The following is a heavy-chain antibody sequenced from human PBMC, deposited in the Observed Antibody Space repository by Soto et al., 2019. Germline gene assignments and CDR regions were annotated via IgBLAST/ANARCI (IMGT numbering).Heavy chain of an antibody. CDR2: ISSSSSYI. J-gene: IGHJ6*03. V-gene: IGHV3-21*01. Sequence: GSLRLSCAASGFTFSSYSMNWVRQAPGKGLEWVSSISSSSSYIYYADSVKGRFTISRDNAKNPLYLQMNSLRAEDTAVYYCASTNSRSYYMDVWGKGTTVTVSS. CDR1: GFTFSSYS. CDR3: ASTNSRSYYMDV. D-gene: IGHD6-13*01.